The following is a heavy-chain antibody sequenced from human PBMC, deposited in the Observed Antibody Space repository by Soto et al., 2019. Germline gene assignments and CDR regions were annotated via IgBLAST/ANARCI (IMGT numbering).Heavy chain of an antibody. V-gene: IGHV3-23*01. D-gene: IGHD6-13*01. J-gene: IGHJ4*02. CDR1: GFTFSSYA. CDR2: ISGSGGST. CDR3: ARDWWEEPAGKETVSQFDY. Sequence: PGGSLRLSCAASGFTFSSYAMSWVRQAPGEGLEWVSAISGSGGSTYYADSVKGRFTISRDNSKNTLYLQMDSLRAEDTAVYYCARDWWEEPAGKETVSQFDYWGQGTLVTVSS.